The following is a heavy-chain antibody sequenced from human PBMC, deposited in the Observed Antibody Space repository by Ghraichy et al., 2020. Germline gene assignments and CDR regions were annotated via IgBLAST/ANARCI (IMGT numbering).Heavy chain of an antibody. V-gene: IGHV3-33*01. CDR3: AREEDVDTAMVGAFDI. Sequence: GGSLRLSCAASGFTFSSYGMHWVRQAPGKGLEWVAVIWYDGSNKYYADSVKGRFTISRDNSKNTLYLQMNSLRAEDTAVYYCAREEDVDTAMVGAFDIWGQGTMVTVSS. CDR2: IWYDGSNK. J-gene: IGHJ3*02. D-gene: IGHD5-18*01. CDR1: GFTFSSYG.